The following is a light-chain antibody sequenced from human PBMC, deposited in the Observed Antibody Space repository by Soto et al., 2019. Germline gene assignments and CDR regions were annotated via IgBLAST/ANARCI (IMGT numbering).Light chain of an antibody. Sequence: IHVTQSPSSLSASVGDRVTITCRASQSISSYLNWYQQKPGKAPKLLIYDASNLDSGVPSRFSGSGSGTEFSLTISNLQPDDCATYYCQQYENYWTFGQGTKVDIK. CDR3: QQYENYWT. CDR1: QSISSY. CDR2: DAS. V-gene: IGKV1-5*01. J-gene: IGKJ1*01.